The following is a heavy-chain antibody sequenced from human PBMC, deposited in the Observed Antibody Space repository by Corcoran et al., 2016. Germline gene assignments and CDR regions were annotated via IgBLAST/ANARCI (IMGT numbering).Heavy chain of an antibody. Sequence: QVQLVQSGAEVKKPGASVKVSCKASGYTFTSYYMHWVRQAPGQGLEWMGIINPSGGSTSYAQTFQGRVTITRDTSTSTVYMGLRRLRSEDTAVYYCARSLPDIVVVVRDWFDPWGQGTLVTVSS. CDR1: GYTFTSYY. CDR3: ARSLPDIVVVVRDWFDP. D-gene: IGHD2-15*01. J-gene: IGHJ5*02. CDR2: INPSGGST. V-gene: IGHV1-46*01.